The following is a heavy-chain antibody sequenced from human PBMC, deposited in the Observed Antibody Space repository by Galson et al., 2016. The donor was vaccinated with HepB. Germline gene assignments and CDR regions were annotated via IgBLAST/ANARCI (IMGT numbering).Heavy chain of an antibody. CDR3: ARGAMDFWGGYPPYNYYGMDV. V-gene: IGHV3-13*01. D-gene: IGHD3-3*01. J-gene: IGHJ6*02. CDR2: IGTAGDT. Sequence: SLRLSCAASGFTFSSYDMHWVRQTIGKGPEWVSGIGTAGDTYYPDSVTGRFTISRENAKNSLYLQMSSLKAGDTAVYYCARGAMDFWGGYPPYNYYGMDVWGQGTTVTVSS. CDR1: GFTFSSYD.